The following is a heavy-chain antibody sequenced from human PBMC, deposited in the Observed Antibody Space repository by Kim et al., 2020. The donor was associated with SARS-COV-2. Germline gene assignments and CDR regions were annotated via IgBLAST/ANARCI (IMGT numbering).Heavy chain of an antibody. J-gene: IGHJ4*02. Sequence: GGSLRLSCAASGFLVSSHYMSWVRQAPGKGLEWVSALYSSGNTYNEDAVKGRFTISTDTATNTVYLQMNSLRVEDTAVYYCARNLREYCSGGNCYALGYWGQGTQVTV. V-gene: IGHV3-53*01. D-gene: IGHD2-15*01. CDR1: GFLVSSHY. CDR2: LYSSGNT. CDR3: ARNLREYCSGGNCYALGY.